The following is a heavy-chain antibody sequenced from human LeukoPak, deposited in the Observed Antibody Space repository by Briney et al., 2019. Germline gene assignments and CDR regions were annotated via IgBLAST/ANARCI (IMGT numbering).Heavy chain of an antibody. V-gene: IGHV1-69*13. CDR2: IIPTLGTT. CDR1: GGTFRSYV. D-gene: IGHD3-22*01. CDR3: ARGTYYYARTKMYAFDI. J-gene: IGHJ3*02. Sequence: ASVTVSFKASGGTFRSYVVTWMRQAPGQGLEWMGGIIPTLGTTNSAQKFLVRSTLTADESTSTVYMELSGLRFEDTAVYYCARGTYYYARTKMYAFDIWGPGTVVTVSS.